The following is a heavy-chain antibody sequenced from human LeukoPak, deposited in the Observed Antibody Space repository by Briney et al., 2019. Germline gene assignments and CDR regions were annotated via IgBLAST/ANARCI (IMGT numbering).Heavy chain of an antibody. Sequence: GAXXKVSCKASGYTFTDYYIHWVRQAPGQGLEWMGWLNPNSGDTDYAQRFQGRVTMTSDTSTQTAYMELSRLTSDDTAMYYCARDDIVGATEFDYWGQGTLVTVSS. V-gene: IGHV1-2*02. CDR3: ARDDIVGATEFDY. J-gene: IGHJ4*02. CDR2: LNPNSGDT. CDR1: GYTFTDYY. D-gene: IGHD1-26*01.